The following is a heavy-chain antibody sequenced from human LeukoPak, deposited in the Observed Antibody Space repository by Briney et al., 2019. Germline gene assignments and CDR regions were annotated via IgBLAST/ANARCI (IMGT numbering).Heavy chain of an antibody. V-gene: IGHV1-8*01. CDR1: GYTFTSYD. CDR3: ARVATMDYYYYGMDV. CDR2: MNPNSGNT. Sequence: ASVKVSCKASGYTFTSYDVNWVRQATGQGLEWMGWMNPNSGNTGYAQKFQGRVTMTRNTSISTAYMELSSQRSEDTAVYYCARVATMDYYYYGMDVWGQGTTVTVSS. J-gene: IGHJ6*02. D-gene: IGHD5-12*01.